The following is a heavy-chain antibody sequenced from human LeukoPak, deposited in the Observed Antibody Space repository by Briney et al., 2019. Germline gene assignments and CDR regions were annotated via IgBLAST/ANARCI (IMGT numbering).Heavy chain of an antibody. CDR2: IYYSGST. D-gene: IGHD2-15*01. CDR3: AGKGWRDDAFDI. J-gene: IGHJ3*02. CDR1: GGSISSYY. V-gene: IGHV4-59*01. Sequence: SETLSLTCTVSGGSISSYYWSWIRQPPGKGLEWIGYIYYSGSTNYNPSLKSRVTISVDTSKNQFSLKPSSVTAADTAVYYCAGKGWRDDAFDIWGQGTMVTVSS.